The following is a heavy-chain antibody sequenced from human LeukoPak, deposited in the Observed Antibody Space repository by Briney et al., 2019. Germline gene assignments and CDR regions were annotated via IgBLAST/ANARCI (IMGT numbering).Heavy chain of an antibody. V-gene: IGHV3-21*01. J-gene: IGHJ4*02. CDR1: GFTFSSYN. CDR3: ARDGACNTTRCFTYYYDY. D-gene: IGHD2-2*02. Sequence: GGSLRLSCAASGFTFSSYNMNWVRQAPGKGLEWVSSISSSSSYTYYAESVKGRFTISRDNAKNSLYLQMNSLRAEDTAVYYCARDGACNTTRCFTYYYDYWGQGTLVTVSS. CDR2: ISSSSSYT.